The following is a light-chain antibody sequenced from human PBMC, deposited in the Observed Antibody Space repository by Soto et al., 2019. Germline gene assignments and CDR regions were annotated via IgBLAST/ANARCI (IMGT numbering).Light chain of an antibody. Sequence: QSVLTQPPSVSEAPRQRVTISCSGRSSNIGNNAVNWYQQLPGKAPKLLIYYDDLLPSGVSDRFSGSKSGTSASLAISGLQTEDEADSYCAAWDDSLNGVVFGGGTKLTVL. J-gene: IGLJ2*01. V-gene: IGLV1-36*01. CDR1: SSNIGNNA. CDR2: YDD. CDR3: AAWDDSLNGVV.